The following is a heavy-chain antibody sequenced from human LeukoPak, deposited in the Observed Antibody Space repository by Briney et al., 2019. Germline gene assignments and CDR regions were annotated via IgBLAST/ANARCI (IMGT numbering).Heavy chain of an antibody. CDR2: IIPILGIA. V-gene: IGHV1-69*04. CDR1: GGTFSSYA. Sequence: SVKVSCKASGGTFSSYAISWVRQAPGQGLEWMGRIIPILGIANYAQKFQGRVTITADKSTSTAYMELSSLRSEDTAVYYCARDEDREQWLAIYWGQGTLVTVSS. J-gene: IGHJ4*02. CDR3: ARDEDREQWLAIY. D-gene: IGHD6-19*01.